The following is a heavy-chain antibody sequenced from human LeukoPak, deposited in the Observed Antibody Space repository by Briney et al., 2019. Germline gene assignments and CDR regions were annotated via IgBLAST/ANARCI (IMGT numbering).Heavy chain of an antibody. CDR1: GFTVSSNY. D-gene: IGHD1-26*01. CDR3: ASGPTYSGSQENY. J-gene: IGHJ4*02. CDR2: IYSGGST. Sequence: GSLRLSCAVSGFTVSSNYMNWVRQAPGKGLEWVSVIYSGGSTYYADSVKGRFTISRDSSKNTLYLQMNSLRVEDTAVYYCASGPTYSGSQENYWGQGTLVTVSS. V-gene: IGHV3-53*01.